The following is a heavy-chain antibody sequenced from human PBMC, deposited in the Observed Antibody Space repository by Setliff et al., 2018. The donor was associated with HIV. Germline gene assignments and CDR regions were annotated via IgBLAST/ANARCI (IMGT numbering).Heavy chain of an antibody. V-gene: IGHV1-18*01. CDR1: GYTFTSYG. CDR3: ARDDVVVPAAMVDYYYYGMDV. Sequence: ASVKVSCKASGYTFTSYGISWVRQAPGQGLEWMGWISAYNRNTNYAQKLQGRVTMTTDTSTSTAYMELRSLRSDDTAVYYCARDDVVVPAAMVDYYYYGMDVWGQGTTVTVSS. CDR2: ISAYNRNT. D-gene: IGHD2-2*01. J-gene: IGHJ6*02.